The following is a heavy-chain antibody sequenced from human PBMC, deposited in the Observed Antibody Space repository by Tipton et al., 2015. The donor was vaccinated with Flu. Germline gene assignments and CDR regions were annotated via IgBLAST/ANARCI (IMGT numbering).Heavy chain of an antibody. Sequence: SLRLSCQASGFTFSSYGMHWVRQVTGKGLEWVSGIGSAGDTHYADSVKGRFSISRENVESLLYLQMNSLRAEDTAVYYCARGFIRLCDYWGQGTLVTVSS. CDR3: ARGFIRLCDY. J-gene: IGHJ4*02. CDR2: IGSAGDT. V-gene: IGHV3-13*01. D-gene: IGHD3-16*01. CDR1: GFTFSSYG.